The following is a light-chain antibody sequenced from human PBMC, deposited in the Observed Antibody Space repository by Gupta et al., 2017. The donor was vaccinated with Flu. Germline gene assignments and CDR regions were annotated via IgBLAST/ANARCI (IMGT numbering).Light chain of an antibody. CDR3: AAWDDSLNGGV. CDR1: STNIGRNT. CDR2: SDD. J-gene: IGLJ3*02. V-gene: IGLV1-44*01. Sequence: QSVLTQPPSASGTPGQRVTISCSGSSTNIGRNTVNWYQQLPGAAPRLLIYSDDQRPSGVPGRFSGSKSGTSASLAISGLRSEDEADYHCAAWDDSLNGGVFGGGTKLTVL.